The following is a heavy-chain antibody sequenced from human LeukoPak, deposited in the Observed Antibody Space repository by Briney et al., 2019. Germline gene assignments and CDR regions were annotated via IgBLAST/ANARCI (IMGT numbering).Heavy chain of an antibody. CDR2: ISVYRGNT. CDR3: ARSKSNYDNSGYIPLDY. D-gene: IGHD3-22*01. CDR1: GYTFSTYA. J-gene: IGHJ4*02. V-gene: IGHV1-18*01. Sequence: ASVKVSCKASGYTFSTYAITWVRQAPGQGLEWIGWISVYRGNTKFAQSFQGRVAMTTDTSTTTAYMELTSLRSDDTAVYFCARSKSNYDNSGYIPLDYWGQGTLVTVSS.